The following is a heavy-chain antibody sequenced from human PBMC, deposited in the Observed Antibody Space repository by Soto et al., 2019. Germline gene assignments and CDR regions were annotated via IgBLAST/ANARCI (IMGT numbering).Heavy chain of an antibody. CDR1: GGTFSSYA. J-gene: IGHJ6*02. V-gene: IGHV1-69*01. Sequence: QVQLVQSGAEVKKPGSSVKVSCKASGGTFSSYAISWVRQAPGQGLEWMGGIIPIFGTANYAQKFQGRVTITADESTSTAYMELSSLRSEDTAVYYCARDEDIAAAGPRRRYYFYCMDVCGQGTTVTVSS. CDR2: IIPIFGTA. D-gene: IGHD6-13*01. CDR3: ARDEDIAAAGPRRRYYFYCMDV.